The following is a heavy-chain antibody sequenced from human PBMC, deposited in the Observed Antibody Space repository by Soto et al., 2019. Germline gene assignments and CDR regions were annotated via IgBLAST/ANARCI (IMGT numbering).Heavy chain of an antibody. V-gene: IGHV3-33*01. D-gene: IGHD1-7*01. CDR3: ARDGIGGTALRWCLDY. Sequence: QVHLEQSGGGVVQPGGSLRLSCVVPGSIFIGYGMHWVRQAPGKGLEWVAVIWHDGSAIYYADCVKGGFTISRDNSKNPLYLQMNSVRAEDTAVYYCARDGIGGTALRWCLDYWGQGTLVPVSS. CDR1: GSIFIGYG. J-gene: IGHJ4*02. CDR2: IWHDGSAI.